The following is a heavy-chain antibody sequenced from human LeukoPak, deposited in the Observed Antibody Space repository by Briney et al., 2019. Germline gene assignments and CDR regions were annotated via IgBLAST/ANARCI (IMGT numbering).Heavy chain of an antibody. V-gene: IGHV4-61*02. CDR1: GGSISSGTYY. CDR2: IYTSGTT. J-gene: IGHJ4*02. Sequence: SETLSLTCTVSGGSISSGTYYWSWIRQPAGKGLEWIGRIYTSGTTNYNPSLKSRVTISVDTCKNQFSLKLSSVTAADTAVYYCASLYSGSYSFDYWGQGTLVTVSS. CDR3: ASLYSGSYSFDY. D-gene: IGHD1-26*01.